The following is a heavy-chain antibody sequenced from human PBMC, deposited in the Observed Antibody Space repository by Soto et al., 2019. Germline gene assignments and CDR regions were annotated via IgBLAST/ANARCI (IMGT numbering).Heavy chain of an antibody. D-gene: IGHD3-10*01. J-gene: IGHJ3*02. CDR2: TYYRSKWYN. CDR3: ARERGVLSEAFDI. Sequence: PSQTLSFTCAISGDSVSSNSAAWNWLRQPPSRGLEWLGRTYYRSKWYNDYVVSVKSRITINPDTSKNQFSLQLNSVTPEDTAVYYCARERGVLSEAFDIWGQGTVVTVS. V-gene: IGHV6-1*01. CDR1: GDSVSSNSAA.